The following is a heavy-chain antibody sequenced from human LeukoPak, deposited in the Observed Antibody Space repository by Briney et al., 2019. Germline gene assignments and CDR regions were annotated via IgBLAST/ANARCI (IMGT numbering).Heavy chain of an antibody. CDR3: AREGRNDAFDI. CDR2: ISANGGST. CDR1: GFTVRSYG. V-gene: IGHV3-64*01. J-gene: IGHJ3*02. Sequence: GGSLRLSCAASGFTVRSYGIHWVRQAPGKGLGYVSAISANGGSTYYANSVKGSFTISRDTYKNTLYLQMGSLRAEDMAVYYCAREGRNDAFDIWGQGTMVTASS. D-gene: IGHD1-26*01.